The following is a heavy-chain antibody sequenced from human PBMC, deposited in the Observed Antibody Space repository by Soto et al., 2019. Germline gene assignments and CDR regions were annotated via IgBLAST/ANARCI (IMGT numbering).Heavy chain of an antibody. D-gene: IGHD4-17*01. V-gene: IGHV4-34*01. CDR2: INHSGST. J-gene: IGHJ4*02. Sequence: QVQLQQWGAGLLKPSETLSLTCAVYGGSFSGYYWSWIRQPPGKGLEWIGEINHSGSTNYNPSLKSRVTISVDTSKNQFSLKLSSVTAADTAVYDCTSGVYGDLDYWRQGTLVTVSS. CDR1: GGSFSGYY. CDR3: TSGVYGDLDY.